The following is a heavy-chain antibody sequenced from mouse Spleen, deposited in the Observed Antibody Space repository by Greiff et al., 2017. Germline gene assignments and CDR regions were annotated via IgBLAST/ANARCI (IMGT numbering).Heavy chain of an antibody. J-gene: IGHJ1*01. D-gene: IGHD2-10*01. CDR3: ARHEDRAYDGSYGYFDV. V-gene: IGHV1-62-2*01. CDR2: FYPGSGSI. Sequence: LVESGAELVKPGASVKLSCKASGYTFTEYTIHWVKQRSGQGLEWIGWFYPGSGSIKYNEKFKDKATLTADKSSSTVYMELSRLTSEDSAVYFCARHEDRAYDGSYGYFDVWGAGTTVTVSS. CDR1: GYTFTEYT.